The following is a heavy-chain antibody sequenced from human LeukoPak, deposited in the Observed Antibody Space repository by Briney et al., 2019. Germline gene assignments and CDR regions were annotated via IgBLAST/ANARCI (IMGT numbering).Heavy chain of an antibody. Sequence: ASVKVSCKASGGTFSSYAISWVRQAPGQGLEWMGGIIPIFGTANYAQKFQGRVTITTDESTSTAYMELSSLRSEDTAVYYCARSGYSYDHYYYYYMDVWGKGTTVTVSS. J-gene: IGHJ6*03. CDR1: GGTFSSYA. V-gene: IGHV1-69*05. D-gene: IGHD5-18*01. CDR3: ARSGYSYDHYYYYYMDV. CDR2: IIPIFGTA.